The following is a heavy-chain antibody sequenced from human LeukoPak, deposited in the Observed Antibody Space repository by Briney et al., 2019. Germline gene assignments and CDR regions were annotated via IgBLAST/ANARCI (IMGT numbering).Heavy chain of an antibody. CDR2: MNPNSGNT. CDR1: GYTFTAYF. J-gene: IGHJ6*03. V-gene: IGHV1-8*03. D-gene: IGHD5-12*01. CDR3: ARAGRVATRPYYYYMDV. Sequence: ASVKVSCKASGYTFTAYFMHWVRQAPGQGLEWMGWMNPNSGNTGYAQKFQGRVTITADKSTSTAYMELSSLRSEDTAVYYCARAGRVATRPYYYYMDVRGKGTTVTVSS.